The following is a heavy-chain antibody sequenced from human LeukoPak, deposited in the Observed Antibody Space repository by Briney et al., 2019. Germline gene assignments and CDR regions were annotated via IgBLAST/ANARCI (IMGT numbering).Heavy chain of an antibody. CDR3: AKESTPYSSSYWGMDV. CDR1: GFTFRSYG. CDR2: ISFDGSNK. D-gene: IGHD6-13*01. J-gene: IGHJ6*02. V-gene: IGHV3-30*18. Sequence: GGSLRLSCAASGFTFRSYGMHWVRQAPGKGLEWGAVISFDGSNKYYADSVKGRFTISRDNSKNTLYLQMNSLRAEDTAVYYCAKESTPYSSSYWGMDVWGQGTTVTVSS.